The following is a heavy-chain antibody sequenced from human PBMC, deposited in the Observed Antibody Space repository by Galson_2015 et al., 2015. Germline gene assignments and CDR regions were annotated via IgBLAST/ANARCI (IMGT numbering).Heavy chain of an antibody. J-gene: IGHJ4*02. Sequence: SVKVSCKASGGTFSSYFVTWVRQAPGQGFEWMGGIIPIFGTNYTQKFQGRVTISADESKNTSYMELTSLRSEDTAVYYCARGILSVWSGYSLPYWGQGTLVTVSS. CDR2: IIPIFGT. CDR3: ARGILSVWSGYSLPY. V-gene: IGHV1-69*13. CDR1: GGTFSSYF. D-gene: IGHD3-3*01.